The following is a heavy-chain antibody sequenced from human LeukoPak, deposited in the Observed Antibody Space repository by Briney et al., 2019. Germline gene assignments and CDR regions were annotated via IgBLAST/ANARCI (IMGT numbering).Heavy chain of an antibody. CDR1: GFTFSSYW. CDR2: IKQDGNDK. CDR3: ARTRLSSDC. V-gene: IGHV3-7*01. Sequence: TGGSLRLSCAASGFTFSSYWMTWVRQAPGKGLEWVASIKQDGNDKNYVDSVKGRFTISRDNAKNSLYLQMNSLRDEDTAVYYCARTRLSSDCWGQGTLVTVSS. J-gene: IGHJ4*02. D-gene: IGHD2/OR15-2a*01.